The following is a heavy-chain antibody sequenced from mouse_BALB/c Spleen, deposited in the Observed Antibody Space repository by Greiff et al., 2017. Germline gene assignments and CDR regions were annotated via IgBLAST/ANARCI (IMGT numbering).Heavy chain of an antibody. D-gene: IGHD2-4*01. CDR1: GYTFTSYW. Sequence: VQLQQSGAELVKPGASVKLSCKTSGYTFTSYWIQWVQQRPGQGLGWIGEIFPGTGTTYYNEKFKGKATLTIDTSSSTAYMQLSSLTSEDSAVYFCAVITTVSWFAYWGQGTLVTVSA. CDR3: AVITTVSWFAY. V-gene: IGHV1S132*01. J-gene: IGHJ3*01. CDR2: IFPGTGTT.